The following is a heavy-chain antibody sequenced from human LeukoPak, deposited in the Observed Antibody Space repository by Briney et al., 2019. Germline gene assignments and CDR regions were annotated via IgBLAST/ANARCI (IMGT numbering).Heavy chain of an antibody. J-gene: IGHJ5*02. Sequence: SVKVSCKASGGTFSSYTISWVRQAPGQGLKWMGRIIPILGIANYAQKFQGRVTITADKSTSTAYMELSSLRSEDTAVYYCARDRPGYSGYDDQGVDWFDPWGQGTLVTVSS. CDR1: GGTFSSYT. CDR2: IIPILGIA. CDR3: ARDRPGYSGYDDQGVDWFDP. V-gene: IGHV1-69*04. D-gene: IGHD5-12*01.